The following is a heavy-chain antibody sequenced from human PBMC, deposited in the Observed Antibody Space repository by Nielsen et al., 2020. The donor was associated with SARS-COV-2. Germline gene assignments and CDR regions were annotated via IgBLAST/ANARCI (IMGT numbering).Heavy chain of an antibody. CDR1: GGSVSSGSYY. CDR3: ARREGWVTTVWYNFGY. J-gene: IGHJ4*02. V-gene: IGHV4-61*01. Sequence: SETLSLTCTVSGGSVSSGSYYWSWIRQPPGKGLEWIGYIYYSGSTNYNPSLKSRVTISVDTSKNQFSLKLSSVTAADTAVYYCARREGWVTTVWYNFGYWGQGTLVTVSS. CDR2: IYYSGST. D-gene: IGHD4-17*01.